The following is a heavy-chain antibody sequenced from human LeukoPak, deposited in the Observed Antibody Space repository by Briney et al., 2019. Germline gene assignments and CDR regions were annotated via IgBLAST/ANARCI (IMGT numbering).Heavy chain of an antibody. Sequence: GKSLRLSCAASGFTFSSYAMHWVRQPPGKGLEWVAVMSYDGSSKYYIESVKGRFSIPRDNRKNTVYLQMSSLRSEDTAVYYCARDRGRQFDYWGQGSLVTVSS. CDR1: GFTFSSYA. D-gene: IGHD3-10*01. J-gene: IGHJ4*02. CDR2: MSYDGSSK. V-gene: IGHV3-30-3*01. CDR3: ARDRGRQFDY.